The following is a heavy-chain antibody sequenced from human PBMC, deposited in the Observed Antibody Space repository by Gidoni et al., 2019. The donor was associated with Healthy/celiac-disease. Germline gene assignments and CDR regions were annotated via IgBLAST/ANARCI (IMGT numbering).Heavy chain of an antibody. Sequence: QVQLVESGGGVVQPGRSRRLSCAASGFTFSSYAMHWVRQAPGKGLEWVAVISYDGSNKYYADSVKGRFTISRDNSKNTLYLQMNSLRAEDTAVYYCARDFVGAFDYWGQGTLVTVSS. CDR1: GFTFSSYA. J-gene: IGHJ4*02. CDR3: ARDFVGAFDY. CDR2: ISYDGSNK. V-gene: IGHV3-30-3*01. D-gene: IGHD1-26*01.